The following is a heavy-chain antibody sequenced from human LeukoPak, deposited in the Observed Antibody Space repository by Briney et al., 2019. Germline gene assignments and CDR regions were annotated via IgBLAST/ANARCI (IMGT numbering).Heavy chain of an antibody. CDR3: ARYSVAGTKWAFDI. Sequence: SETLSLTCTVSGGSISSYYWSWIRQPPGKGLEWIGYIYYSGSTYYNPSLKSRVTISVDTSKNQFSLKLSSVTAADTAVYYCARYSVAGTKWAFDIWGQGTMVTVSS. CDR2: IYYSGST. V-gene: IGHV4-59*12. J-gene: IGHJ3*02. D-gene: IGHD6-19*01. CDR1: GGSISSYY.